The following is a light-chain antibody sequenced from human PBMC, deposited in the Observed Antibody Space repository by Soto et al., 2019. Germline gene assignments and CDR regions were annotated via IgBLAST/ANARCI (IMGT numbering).Light chain of an antibody. CDR1: QSVLYSSKNRNY. CDR2: WAS. CDR3: QRYYSTPYT. V-gene: IGKV4-1*01. Sequence: DIVMTQSPDSLAVSLGERATINCKSSQSVLYSSKNRNYLAWYQQKPGQPPKLLIYWASSRESGVPDRFSGSGSGTDFTLTISGLQAEDVALYYCQRYYSTPYTFGQGTKLEI. J-gene: IGKJ2*01.